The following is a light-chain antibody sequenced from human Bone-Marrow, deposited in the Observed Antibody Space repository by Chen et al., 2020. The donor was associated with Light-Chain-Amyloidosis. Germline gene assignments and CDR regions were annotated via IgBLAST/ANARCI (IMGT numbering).Light chain of an antibody. CDR1: RSNHGAGYD. V-gene: IGLV1-40*01. Sequence: QSVLTQPPSMSEAPGQRVTRSCTGSRSNHGAGYDVHWYQQPPGTSPKLHIYGSEIRPSGVPDRFSASKSGPSASLSITGLQVADEADYYCQSYDTALLSLVFGGGTKLTV. CDR2: GSE. J-gene: IGLJ2*01. CDR3: QSYDTALLSLV.